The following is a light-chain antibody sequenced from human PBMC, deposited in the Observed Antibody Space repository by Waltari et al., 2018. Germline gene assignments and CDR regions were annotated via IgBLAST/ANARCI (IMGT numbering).Light chain of an antibody. V-gene: IGKV1-5*03. Sequence: DIQMTQSPSTLSASVGDRVTITCRASQSISSWVAWYQQKPGKAPKLLIYKASSLESGVPSRFSGSGSGTEFTLTISSLQPYDFATYYCQQYNSYWTFGQGTKVEIK. CDR2: KAS. J-gene: IGKJ1*01. CDR3: QQYNSYWT. CDR1: QSISSW.